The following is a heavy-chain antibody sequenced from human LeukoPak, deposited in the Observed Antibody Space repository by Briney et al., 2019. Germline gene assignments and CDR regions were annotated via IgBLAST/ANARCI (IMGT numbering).Heavy chain of an antibody. J-gene: IGHJ4*02. D-gene: IGHD5-24*01. CDR1: GFTCSNAW. CDR2: IKSKTDGGTT. V-gene: IGHV3-15*01. Sequence: KPGGSLRLSCAASGFTCSNAWMSWVRQAPGKGLEWVGRIKSKTDGGTTDYAAPVKGRFTISRDDSKNTLYLQMNRLKTEDTAVYYCTTEGDGYNSFYFDYWGQGTLVTVSS. CDR3: TTEGDGYNSFYFDY.